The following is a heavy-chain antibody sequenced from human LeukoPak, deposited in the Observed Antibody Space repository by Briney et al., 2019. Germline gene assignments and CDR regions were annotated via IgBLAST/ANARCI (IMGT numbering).Heavy chain of an antibody. J-gene: IGHJ6*02. CDR3: ARYSSGWYYYYGMDV. Sequence: ASVKVSCKASGYTFTSYAMNWVRQAPGQGLEWMGWINTNTGNPTYAQGFTGRFVFSLDTSVSTAYLQISSLKAEVTAVYYCARYSSGWYYYYGMDVWGQGTTVTVSS. D-gene: IGHD6-19*01. V-gene: IGHV7-4-1*02. CDR2: INTNTGNP. CDR1: GYTFTSYA.